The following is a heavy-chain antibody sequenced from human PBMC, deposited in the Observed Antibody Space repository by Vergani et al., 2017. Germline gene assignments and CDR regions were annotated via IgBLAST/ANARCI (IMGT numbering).Heavy chain of an antibody. CDR1: GGSITSYY. D-gene: IGHD2-2*02. J-gene: IGHJ4*02. CDR2: IYTSGST. V-gene: IGHV4-4*07. CDR3: ARAPIPTPYFDY. Sequence: QVQLQESGPGLVKPSETLSLTCSVSGGSITSYYWSWIRQPAGKGLEWIGRIYTSGSTKYNPSLKSRVTMSVDTSKNQFSLKLNSVTAADTAMYYCARAPIPTPYFDYWGQGTLVTVSS.